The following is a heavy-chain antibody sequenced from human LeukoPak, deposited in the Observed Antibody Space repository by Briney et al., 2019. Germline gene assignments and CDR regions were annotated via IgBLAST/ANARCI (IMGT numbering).Heavy chain of an antibody. Sequence: GASVKVSCKASGYTFTGYYMNWGPESPGQGFEWMGWINPNSGGTNYAQKFQGRVTMNRDTYISTAYMELSRLRSDDTAVYYCAREMTAYCGGDCPTDAFDIWGQGTMVTVSS. CDR3: AREMTAYCGGDCPTDAFDI. V-gene: IGHV1-2*02. CDR1: GYTFTGYY. CDR2: INPNSGGT. D-gene: IGHD2-21*02. J-gene: IGHJ3*02.